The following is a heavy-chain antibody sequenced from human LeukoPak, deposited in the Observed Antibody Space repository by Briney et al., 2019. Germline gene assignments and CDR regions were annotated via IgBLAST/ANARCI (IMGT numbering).Heavy chain of an antibody. CDR1: GFTFSSYG. V-gene: IGHV3-33*01. J-gene: IGHJ5*02. CDR2: IWSDGSNK. Sequence: PGRSLRLSCAASGFTFSSYGMHWVRQAPGKGLEWVAIIWSDGSNKYYGDSVKGRFTISRDNSKNMLYLEMNSLRAEDTAVYYCARGNGSGTPHPWFDPWGQGILVSVSS. CDR3: ARGNGSGTPHPWFDP. D-gene: IGHD3-10*01.